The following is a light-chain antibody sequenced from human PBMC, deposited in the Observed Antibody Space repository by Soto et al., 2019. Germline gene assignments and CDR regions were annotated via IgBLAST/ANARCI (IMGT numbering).Light chain of an antibody. V-gene: IGLV2-14*01. CDR2: DVS. CDR3: SSYASSSTPLYV. CDR1: RSDVGAYNY. J-gene: IGLJ1*01. Sequence: QSVLTQPASVSGSPGQSITISCAGTRSDVGAYNYVSWYQQHPGKAPKLLIYDVSNRPSGVSNRFSGSKSGNTASLTISGLQAEDEADYYCSSYASSSTPLYVLGTGTKVTVL.